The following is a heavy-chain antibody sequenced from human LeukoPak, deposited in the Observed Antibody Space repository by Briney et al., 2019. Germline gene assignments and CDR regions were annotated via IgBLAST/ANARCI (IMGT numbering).Heavy chain of an antibody. CDR1: GFTFSSYW. CDR3: ARVIRAMVRGVIMGYFDY. Sequence: PGGSLRLSCAASGFTFSSYWMSWVRQAPGKGLEWVANIKQDGSEKYYVDSVKGRFTISSDNAKNSLYLQMNSLRAEDTAVYYCARVIRAMVRGVIMGYFDYWGQGTLVTVSS. CDR2: IKQDGSEK. D-gene: IGHD3-10*01. V-gene: IGHV3-7*01. J-gene: IGHJ4*02.